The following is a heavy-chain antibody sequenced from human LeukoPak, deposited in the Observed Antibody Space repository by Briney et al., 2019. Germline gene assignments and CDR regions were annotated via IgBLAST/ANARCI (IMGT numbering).Heavy chain of an antibody. J-gene: IGHJ4*02. CDR2: ISGSGGST. V-gene: IGHV3-23*01. CDR1: GFTFSDYA. CDR3: AKDSRSGSSNPDY. D-gene: IGHD6-6*01. Sequence: SGGSLRLSCVASGFTFSDYAMTWVRQAPGKGLEWISAISGSGGSTYYADSVEGRFSISRDNSRNMLFLRMNSLRAEDSAVYYCAKDSRSGSSNPDYWGQGALVIVS.